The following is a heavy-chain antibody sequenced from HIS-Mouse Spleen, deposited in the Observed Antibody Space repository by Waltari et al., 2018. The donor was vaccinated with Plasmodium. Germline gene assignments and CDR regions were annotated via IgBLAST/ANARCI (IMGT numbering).Heavy chain of an antibody. CDR2: INHSGST. D-gene: IGHD7-27*01. V-gene: IGHV4-34*01. J-gene: IGHJ3*02. CDR3: ARGRTGVNDAFDI. CDR1: GGSFSGYY. Sequence: QVQLQQWGAGLLKPSEPLSLTCAVYGGSFSGYYWSWFRQPPGKGLEWIGEINHSGSTNYNPSLKSRVTISVDTSKNQFSLKLSSVTAADTAVYYCARGRTGVNDAFDIWGQGTMVTVSS.